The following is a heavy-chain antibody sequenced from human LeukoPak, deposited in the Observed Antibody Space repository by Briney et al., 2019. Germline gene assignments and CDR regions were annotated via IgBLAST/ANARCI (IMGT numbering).Heavy chain of an antibody. CDR3: ARRIAASDAFDI. J-gene: IGHJ3*02. CDR1: GGSINNY. D-gene: IGHD6-13*01. V-gene: IGHV4-59*08. Sequence: SETLSLTCTISGGSINNYWSWIRQPPGKGLEWIAYIFHSGSTNYNSSLKSRVTMSIDTSKNHFSLKLNSVTAADTAVYYCARRIAASDAFDIWGQGTMVTVSS. CDR2: IFHSGST.